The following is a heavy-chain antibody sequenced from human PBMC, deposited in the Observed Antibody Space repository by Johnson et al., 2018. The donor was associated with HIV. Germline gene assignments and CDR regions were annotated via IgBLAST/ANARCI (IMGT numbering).Heavy chain of an antibody. V-gene: IGHV3-13*01. Sequence: EVQLVESGGGLIQPGGSLRLSCAASGFTVSSNYMSWVRQAPGKGLEWVSAIGTAGDTYYPGSVKGRFTISRENAKNSLYLQMNSLRAGDTAVYYCAREIPYDYVGGSYRPGAFDIWGQGTMVTVSS. D-gene: IGHD3-16*02. CDR1: GFTVSSNY. CDR2: IGTAGDT. CDR3: AREIPYDYVGGSYRPGAFDI. J-gene: IGHJ3*02.